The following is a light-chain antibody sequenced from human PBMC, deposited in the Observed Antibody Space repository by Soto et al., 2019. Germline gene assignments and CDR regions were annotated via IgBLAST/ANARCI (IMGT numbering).Light chain of an antibody. J-gene: IGKJ1*01. CDR1: QSVSRY. V-gene: IGKV3-20*01. Sequence: ETVLTQSPGTLSLSPGERATLSCRASQSVSRYLAWYQQKPGQAPRVLIYGASSRATGIPDRFSGSGSGTDFPLTISRLEPEDFAVYYCQHYGSSPWTFGQGTKVEIK. CDR3: QHYGSSPWT. CDR2: GAS.